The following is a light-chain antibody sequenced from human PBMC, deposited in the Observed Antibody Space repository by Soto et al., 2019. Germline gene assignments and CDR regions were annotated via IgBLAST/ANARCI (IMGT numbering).Light chain of an antibody. V-gene: IGLV2-23*01. CDR3: CSYAGSSCYV. CDR1: SSDVGSYNL. J-gene: IGLJ1*01. CDR2: EGS. Sequence: QSVPTQPASVSGSPGHSITISCTGTSSDVGSYNLVSWYQQHPGKAPKLMIYEGSKRPSGVSNRFSGSKSGNTASLTICGLQAEDEAEYYCCSYAGSSCYVFGTGTKVTV.